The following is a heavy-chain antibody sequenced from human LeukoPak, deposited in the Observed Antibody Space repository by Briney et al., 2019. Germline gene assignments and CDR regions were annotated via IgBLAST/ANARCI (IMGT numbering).Heavy chain of an antibody. Sequence: GGSLRLSCAASGFTFSSYAMTWVRQAPGRGLEWVSSIDASGGSTYYADSVKGRFTISRDNSKNTFFLQMNTLRAADTAVYYCAKGSGSGWYGWFAPWGQGTLVTVSS. J-gene: IGHJ5*02. CDR3: AKGSGSGWYGWFAP. D-gene: IGHD6-19*01. CDR2: IDASGGST. CDR1: GFTFSSYA. V-gene: IGHV3-23*01.